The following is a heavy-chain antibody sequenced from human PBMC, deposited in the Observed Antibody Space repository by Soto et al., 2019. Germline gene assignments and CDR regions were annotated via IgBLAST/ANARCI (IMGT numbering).Heavy chain of an antibody. D-gene: IGHD2-21*01. Sequence: EVQLLESGGGLVQPGGSLRLSCTASGFTLTADAINWVRRAPGKGLEWVSATTGGAGLTYYADSVKGRFSVSSDTPGNSLYLQLRSLRPEVTAIYYCARVDRGSVAQPTRLDSWGQGTLVTVSS. J-gene: IGHJ5*01. V-gene: IGHV3-23*01. CDR1: GFTLTADA. CDR3: ARVDRGSVAQPTRLDS. CDR2: TTGGAGLT.